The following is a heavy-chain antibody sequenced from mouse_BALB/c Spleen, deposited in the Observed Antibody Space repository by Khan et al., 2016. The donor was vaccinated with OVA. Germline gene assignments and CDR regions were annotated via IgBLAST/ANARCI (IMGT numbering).Heavy chain of an antibody. CDR2: INTYTGEP. Sequence: QIQLVQSGPELKKPGETVKISCKASGYTFTNYGMNWVKQAPGKGLKWMGWINTYTGEPTYADDFKGRFAFSLETSANTAYLQINNLKNEDTATYFCARSASDWFFDVWGAGTTGTVSS. J-gene: IGHJ1*01. CDR3: ARSASDWFFDV. CDR1: GYTFTNYG. V-gene: IGHV9-3-1*01.